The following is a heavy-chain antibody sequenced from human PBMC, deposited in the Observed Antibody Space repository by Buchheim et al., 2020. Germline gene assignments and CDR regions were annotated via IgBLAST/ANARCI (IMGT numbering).Heavy chain of an antibody. CDR1: GFTFSDYY. J-gene: IGHJ6*02. Sequence: QVQLVESGGGLVKPGGSLRLSCAASGFTFSDYYMSWIRQAPGKGLEWVSYISSSSSYTNYADSVKGRFTISRDNAKKSLYLQMNSLRAEDTAVYYCASFPAPWGGVEYYGMDVWGQGTT. V-gene: IGHV3-11*06. CDR3: ASFPAPWGGVEYYGMDV. CDR2: ISSSSSYT. D-gene: IGHD3-16*01.